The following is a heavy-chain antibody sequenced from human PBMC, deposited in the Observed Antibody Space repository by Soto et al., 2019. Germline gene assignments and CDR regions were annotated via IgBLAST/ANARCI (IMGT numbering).Heavy chain of an antibody. J-gene: IGHJ5*02. D-gene: IGHD3-3*01. Sequence: SETLSLTCTVSGGSISSSSYYWGWIRQPPGKGLEWIGSIYYSGSTYYNPSLKSRVTISVDTSKNQFSLKLSSVTAADTAVYDCARHSFYDFWTQVTPRYWFDPWGQGTLVTVSS. CDR1: GGSISSSSYY. V-gene: IGHV4-39*01. CDR3: ARHSFYDFWTQVTPRYWFDP. CDR2: IYYSGST.